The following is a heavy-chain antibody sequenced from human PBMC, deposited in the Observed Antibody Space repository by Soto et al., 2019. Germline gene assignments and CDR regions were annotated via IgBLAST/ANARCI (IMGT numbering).Heavy chain of an antibody. Sequence: EVQLLESGGGLVQPGGSLRLSCAASGFTFSSYAMSWVRQAPGKGLEWVSAISGSGGSTYYADSVKGRFTISRDNSKNTLYLQMNSLRAEDTAVYYCAKDPGRKAKRTKEGFWFDPWGQGTLVTVSS. CDR1: GFTFSSYA. J-gene: IGHJ5*02. V-gene: IGHV3-23*01. D-gene: IGHD2-15*01. CDR3: AKDPGRKAKRTKEGFWFDP. CDR2: ISGSGGST.